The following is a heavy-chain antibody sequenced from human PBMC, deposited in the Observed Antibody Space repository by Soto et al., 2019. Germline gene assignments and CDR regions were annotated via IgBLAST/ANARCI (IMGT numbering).Heavy chain of an antibody. V-gene: IGHV4-61*03. Sequence: SETLSLTCTVSVVSVSSGSHYCSWIRQPPWKGLEWIGNIYYSGSTKYNPSLKSRVTISVDRSRNHFSLNLRSVTTANTALYYCARDTAADCWSRSVGFDLWGQATLVTLSS. CDR2: IYYSGST. CDR1: VVSVSSGSHY. J-gene: IGHJ5*02. D-gene: IGHD3-3*01. CDR3: ARDTAADCWSRSVGFDL.